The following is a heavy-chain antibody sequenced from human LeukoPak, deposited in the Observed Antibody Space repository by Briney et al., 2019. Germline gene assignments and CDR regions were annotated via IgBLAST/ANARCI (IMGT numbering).Heavy chain of an antibody. D-gene: IGHD1-26*01. CDR1: GFTFSSYG. Sequence: PGGSLRLSCAASGFTFSSYGMHWVRQAPGKGLEWVAVIWYDGSNKYYAASVKGRFTISRDNSKNTLSLQMNSLRAEDTAVYYCAKDYGEGSWTFDIWGQGTMVTVSS. J-gene: IGHJ3*02. CDR3: AKDYGEGSWTFDI. V-gene: IGHV3-33*06. CDR2: IWYDGSNK.